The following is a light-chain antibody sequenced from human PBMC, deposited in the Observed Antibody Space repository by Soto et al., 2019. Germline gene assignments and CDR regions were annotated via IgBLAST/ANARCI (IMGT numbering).Light chain of an antibody. J-gene: IGLJ2*01. V-gene: IGLV2-14*01. CDR1: SGDIGAYNY. Sequence: QSALTQPASVSGSPGQSITISCTGTSGDIGAYNYVSWYQQHPGKAPKLMIYDVSDRPSGVSNRFSGSKSGNTASLTISGLRAEDEADYCCSSYTTSNTLLFGGGTKLTVL. CDR2: DVS. CDR3: SSYTTSNTLL.